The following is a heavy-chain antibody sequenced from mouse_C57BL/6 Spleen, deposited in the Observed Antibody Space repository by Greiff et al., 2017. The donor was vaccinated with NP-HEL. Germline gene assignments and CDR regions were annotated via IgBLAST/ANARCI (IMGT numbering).Heavy chain of an antibody. V-gene: IGHV1-78*01. CDR3: ARNGDYGSSYGYFDV. CDR1: GYTFTDHT. J-gene: IGHJ1*03. Sequence: VQLQESDAELVKPGASVKISCKVSGYTFTDHTIHWMKQRPEQGLEWIGYIYPRDGSTKYNEKFKGKATLTADKSSSTAYMQLNSLTSEDSAVYFCARNGDYGSSYGYFDVWGTGTTVTVSS. CDR2: IYPRDGST. D-gene: IGHD1-1*01.